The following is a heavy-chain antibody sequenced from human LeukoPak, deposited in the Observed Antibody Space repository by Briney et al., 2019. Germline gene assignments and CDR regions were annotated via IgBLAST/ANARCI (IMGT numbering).Heavy chain of an antibody. Sequence: GGSLRLSCAASGFTFSDYYMSWIRQAPGKGLEWVSYISSSGSTIYYVDSVKGRFTISRDNAKNSLYLQMNSLRAEDTAVYYCASGSSSSGYYYGMDVWGQGTTVTVSS. CDR3: ASGSSSSGYYYGMDV. J-gene: IGHJ6*02. CDR1: GFTFSDYY. CDR2: ISSSGSTI. V-gene: IGHV3-11*01. D-gene: IGHD6-6*01.